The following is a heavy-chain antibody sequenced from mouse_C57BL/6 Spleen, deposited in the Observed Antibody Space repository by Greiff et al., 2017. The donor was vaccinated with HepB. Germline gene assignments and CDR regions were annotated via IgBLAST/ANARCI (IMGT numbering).Heavy chain of an antibody. CDR2: INPNNGGT. CDR3: ARGYYPFDY. V-gene: IGHV1-26*01. CDR1: GYTFTDYY. D-gene: IGHD1-1*02. J-gene: IGHJ2*01. Sequence: VQLQQSGPELVKPGASVKISCKASGYTFTDYYMNWVKQSHGKSLEWIGDINPNNGGTSYNQKFKGKATLTVDKSSSTAYMELRSLTSEDSAVYYCARGYYPFDYWGQGTTLTVSS.